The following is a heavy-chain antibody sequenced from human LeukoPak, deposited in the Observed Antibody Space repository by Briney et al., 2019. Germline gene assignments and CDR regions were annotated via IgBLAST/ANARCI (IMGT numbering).Heavy chain of an antibody. J-gene: IGHJ5*02. CDR2: IKHSGST. D-gene: IGHD6-6*01. Sequence: SETPSLTCAVYGGSFSGYYWSWIRQPPGKGLEWIGEIKHSGSTNYNPSLKSRVTISVDTSKNQFSLKLSSVTAADTAVYYCARHEGQLSYSSSSQWFDPWGQGTLVTVSS. CDR3: ARHEGQLSYSSSSQWFDP. V-gene: IGHV4-34*01. CDR1: GGSFSGYY.